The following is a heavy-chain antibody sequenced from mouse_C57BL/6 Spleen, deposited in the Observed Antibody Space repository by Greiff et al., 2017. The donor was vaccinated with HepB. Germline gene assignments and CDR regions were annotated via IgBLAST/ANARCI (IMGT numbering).Heavy chain of an antibody. J-gene: IGHJ2*01. V-gene: IGHV14-4*01. Sequence: VQLQQSGAELVRPGASVKLSCTASGFNIKDDYMHWVKQRPEQGLEWIGWIDPENGDTEYASKFQGKATITADTSSNTAYLQLSSLTSEDTAVYYCTDYDGGFDYWGQGTTLTVSS. CDR3: TDYDGGFDY. CDR1: GFNIKDDY. CDR2: IDPENGDT. D-gene: IGHD2-4*01.